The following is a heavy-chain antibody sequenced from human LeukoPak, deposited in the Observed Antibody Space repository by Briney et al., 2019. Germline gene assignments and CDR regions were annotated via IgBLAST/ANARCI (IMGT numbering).Heavy chain of an antibody. CDR2: INHSGST. J-gene: IGHJ4*02. Sequence: SGTLSLTCAVYGGSFSGYYWSWIRQPPGKGLEWIGEINHSGSTNYNPSLKSRVTISVDTSKNQFSLKLSSVTAADTAVYYCARGSGSSGNWGQGTLVTVSS. D-gene: IGHD6-13*01. CDR3: ARGSGSSGN. CDR1: GGSFSGYY. V-gene: IGHV4-34*01.